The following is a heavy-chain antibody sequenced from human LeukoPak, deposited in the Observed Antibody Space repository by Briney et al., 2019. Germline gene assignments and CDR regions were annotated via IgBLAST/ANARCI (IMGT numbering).Heavy chain of an antibody. CDR2: IYHSGST. CDR1: GGSISSSNW. V-gene: IGHV4-4*02. CDR3: GSGDYGYFDY. D-gene: IGHD4-17*01. J-gene: IGHJ4*02. Sequence: PSGTLSLTCAVSGGSISSSNWWSWVRQPPGKGLEWIGEIYHSGSTNYNLSLKSRVTISLDKSKNQFSLKLSSMTAADTAVYYCGSGDYGYFDYWGQGALVTVSS.